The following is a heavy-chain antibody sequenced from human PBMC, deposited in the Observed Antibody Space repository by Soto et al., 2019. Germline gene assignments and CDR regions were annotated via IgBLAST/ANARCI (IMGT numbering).Heavy chain of an antibody. D-gene: IGHD5-12*01. J-gene: IGHJ4*02. V-gene: IGHV1-69*01. CDR2: IIPIFGTA. CDR1: GGTFSSYA. CDR3: ARPRRDGYHGAWFDY. Sequence: QVQLVQSGAEVKKPGSSVKVSCKASGGTFSSYAISWVRQAPGQGLEWMGGIIPIFGTANYAQKFQGRVTITADESTSPAHMELSSLRSEDTAVYYCARPRRDGYHGAWFDYWGQGTLVTVSS.